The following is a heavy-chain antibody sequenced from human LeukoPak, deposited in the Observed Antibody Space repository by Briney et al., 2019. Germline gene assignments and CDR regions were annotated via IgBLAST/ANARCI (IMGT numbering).Heavy chain of an antibody. J-gene: IGHJ4*02. Sequence: GRSLRLSCAASGFTFSSYAMHWVRQAPGRGLEWVSVIYSGGSTYYADSVKGRFTISRDNSKNTLFLQMNSLRAGDTAVYYCARGTVTMVDYWGQGTLVTVSS. D-gene: IGHD3-10*01. CDR3: ARGTVTMVDY. CDR2: IYSGGST. V-gene: IGHV3-66*01. CDR1: GFTFSSYA.